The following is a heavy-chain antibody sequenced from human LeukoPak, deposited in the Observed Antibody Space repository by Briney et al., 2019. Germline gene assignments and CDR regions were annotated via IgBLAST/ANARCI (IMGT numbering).Heavy chain of an antibody. V-gene: IGHV1-69*13. Sequence: SVKVSCKASGGTFSSYAISWVRQAPGQGLEWMGGIIPIFGTANYAQQFQGRVTITADESTSTAYMELSSLRCEDTAVYYCARGGHSSSWKLGKYHLGIWGQGTLVTVSS. CDR1: GGTFSSYA. CDR3: ARGGHSSSWKLGKYHLGI. CDR2: IIPIFGTA. J-gene: IGHJ4*02. D-gene: IGHD6-13*01.